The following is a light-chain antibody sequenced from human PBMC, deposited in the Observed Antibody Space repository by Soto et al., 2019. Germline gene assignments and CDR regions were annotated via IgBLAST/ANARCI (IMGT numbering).Light chain of an antibody. CDR3: QQYGSSMYT. CDR2: VTS. CDR1: QSVSSSY. J-gene: IGKJ2*01. Sequence: ETVLTQSPGTLSLSPGERATLSCRASQSVSSSYLAWYQQKSGQAPRLLIYVTSSRATGILDGFSGSGSGTDFTLTISRLEPEDFSVYYCQQYGSSMYTFGQGTKLEIK. V-gene: IGKV3-20*01.